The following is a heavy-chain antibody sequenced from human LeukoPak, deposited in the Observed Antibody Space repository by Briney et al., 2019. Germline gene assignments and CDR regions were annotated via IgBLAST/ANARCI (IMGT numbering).Heavy chain of an antibody. D-gene: IGHD6-13*01. V-gene: IGHV4-30-2*01. CDR2: IYHSGST. CDR1: GGSISSGGYS. J-gene: IGHJ3*02. CDR3: ARGKGYRSYAFDI. Sequence: PSQTLSLTCAVSGGSISSGGYSWSWIRQPPGKGLEWIGYIYHSGSTYYNPSLKSRVTISVDRSKNQFSLKLSSVTAADTAVYYCARGKGYRSYAFDIWGQGTMVTVSS.